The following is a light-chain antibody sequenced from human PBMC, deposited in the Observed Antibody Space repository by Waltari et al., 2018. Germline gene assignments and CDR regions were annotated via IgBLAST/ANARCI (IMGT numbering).Light chain of an antibody. CDR3: ATWDNSLTAVV. J-gene: IGLJ2*01. CDR2: DNY. CDR1: RSNIGNYL. Sequence: QSVLTQPPSVSAPPGQKVTISCSGRRSNIGNYLVSWYHQHPGATPKLLIYDNYKRPAGMPDRCSASKSGASATLDIAGLQIGDEADYYCATWDNSLTAVVFGGGTKLTVL. V-gene: IGLV1-51*01.